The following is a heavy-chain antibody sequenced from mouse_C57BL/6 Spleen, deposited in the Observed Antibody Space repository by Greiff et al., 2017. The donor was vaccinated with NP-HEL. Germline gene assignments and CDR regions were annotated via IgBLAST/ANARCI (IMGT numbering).Heavy chain of an antibody. J-gene: IGHJ4*01. Sequence: EVKLMESGAELVKPGASVKLSCTASGFNIKDYYMHWVKQRTEQGLEWIGRIDPEDGETKYAPKFQGKATITADTSSNTAYLQLSSLTSEDTAVYYCARGFSIFYYGSSYAMDYWGQGTSVTVSS. D-gene: IGHD1-1*01. CDR3: ARGFSIFYYGSSYAMDY. V-gene: IGHV14-2*01. CDR1: GFNIKDYY. CDR2: IDPEDGET.